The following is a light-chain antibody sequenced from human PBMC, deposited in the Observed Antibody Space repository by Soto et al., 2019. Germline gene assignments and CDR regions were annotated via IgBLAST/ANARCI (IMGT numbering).Light chain of an antibody. Sequence: EMVLKQSPGALSLSHGERATLSCRASQSVSSSYLAWYQQKRGQAPRLLVYGASSRATGIPDRFSGSGSGTDFTLTISRLEPADSAVYYCQQYGSSPTFGGGTKVDIK. CDR1: QSVSSSY. CDR3: QQYGSSPT. V-gene: IGKV3-20*01. J-gene: IGKJ4*01. CDR2: GAS.